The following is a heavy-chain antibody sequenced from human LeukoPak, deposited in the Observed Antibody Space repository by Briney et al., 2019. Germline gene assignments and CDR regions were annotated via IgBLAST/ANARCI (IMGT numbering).Heavy chain of an antibody. J-gene: IGHJ5*02. V-gene: IGHV3-30*18. Sequence: GGSLRLSCAASGFTVSSNYMSWVRQAPGKGLEWVAVISYDGSNKYYADSVKGRFTISRDNSKNTLYLQMNSLRAEDTAVYYCAKDWLHHWGQGTLVTVSS. CDR2: ISYDGSNK. CDR1: GFTVSSNY. CDR3: AKDWLHH.